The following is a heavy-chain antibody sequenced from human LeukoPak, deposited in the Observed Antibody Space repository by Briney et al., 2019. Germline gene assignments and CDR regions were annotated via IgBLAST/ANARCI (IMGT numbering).Heavy chain of an antibody. CDR2: IGGGGTT. CDR3: ASGYDSSGTGGYGMDV. V-gene: IGHV3-23*01. D-gene: IGHD3-22*01. Sequence: GGSLRLSCAASGLTFSTYAMRWIRQAPGKGLEWVSSIGGGGTTSYADSVKGRFTISRDLSKITVYLQMNSLRAEDTAVYYCASGYDSSGTGGYGMDVWGQGTTVTVSS. J-gene: IGHJ6*02. CDR1: GLTFSTYA.